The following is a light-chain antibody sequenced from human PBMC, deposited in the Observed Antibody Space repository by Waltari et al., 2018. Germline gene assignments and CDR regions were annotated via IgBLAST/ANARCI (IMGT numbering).Light chain of an antibody. CDR2: WAS. J-gene: IGKJ1*01. V-gene: IGKV4-1*01. CDR1: QSVLYNSNDKNY. Sequence: DIVMTQSPDSLAVSLGERATINCKSSQSVLYNSNDKNYLAWYQQKPGQPPKLLIYWASTRASGVPDRFSGSGSGTDFTLTISSLQAEDVAVYYCQQYYRSRTFGQGTKVEIK. CDR3: QQYYRSRT.